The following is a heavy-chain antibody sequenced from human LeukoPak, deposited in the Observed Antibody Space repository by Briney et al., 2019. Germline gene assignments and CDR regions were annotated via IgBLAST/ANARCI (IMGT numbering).Heavy chain of an antibody. CDR3: AKGITIFGVVQGWDY. Sequence: GGSLRLSCAASGFTFSSYAMSWVRQAPGKGLEWVSAISGSGGSTYYADSVKGRFTISRDNSKNTLYLQMNSLRAEDTAVYYCAKGITIFGVVQGWDYWGQGTLVTVSS. V-gene: IGHV3-23*01. D-gene: IGHD3-3*01. CDR1: GFTFSSYA. J-gene: IGHJ4*02. CDR2: ISGSGGST.